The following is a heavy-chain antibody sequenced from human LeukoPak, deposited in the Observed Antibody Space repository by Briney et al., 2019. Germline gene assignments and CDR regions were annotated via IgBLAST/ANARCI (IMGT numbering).Heavy chain of an antibody. CDR2: IWYDGSNK. V-gene: IGHV3-33*08. CDR3: ARERGAVADYYFDY. CDR1: GLTFSNSA. Sequence: GGSLRLSCAASGLTFSNSAMHWVRQAPGKGLEWVAVIWYDGSNKYYADSVKGRFTISRDNSKNTLYLQMNSLRAEDTAVYYCARERGAVADYYFDYWGQGTLVTVSS. J-gene: IGHJ4*02. D-gene: IGHD6-19*01.